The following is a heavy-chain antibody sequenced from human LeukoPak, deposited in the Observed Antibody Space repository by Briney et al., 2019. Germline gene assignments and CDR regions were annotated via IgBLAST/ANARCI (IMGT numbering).Heavy chain of an antibody. CDR3: ATGLGYCTSTTCLLPFDY. J-gene: IGHJ4*02. Sequence: GGSLRLSCAASGFTVSTYYMPWVRQAPGKGLECVSVIYSGGSTYYADSVKGRFTVSRDNSKNTLYLQMNSLRAEDTAMYYCATGLGYCTSTTCLLPFDYWGQGTLVTVSS. V-gene: IGHV3-53*01. CDR1: GFTVSTYY. D-gene: IGHD2-2*01. CDR2: IYSGGST.